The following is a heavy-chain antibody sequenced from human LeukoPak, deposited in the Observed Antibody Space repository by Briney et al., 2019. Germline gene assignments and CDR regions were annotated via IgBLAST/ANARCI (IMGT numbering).Heavy chain of an antibody. CDR2: ISWNSGSI. CDR1: GFTFDDYA. CDR3: ARGHYYDSSGYPGAFDI. J-gene: IGHJ3*02. Sequence: GRSLRLSCAASGFTFDDYAMHWVRQAPGKGLEWVSGISWNSGSIGYADSVKGRFTISRDNAKTSLYLEMNSLRTEHTALYYCARGHYYDSSGYPGAFDIWGQGTMVTVSS. D-gene: IGHD3-22*01. V-gene: IGHV3-9*01.